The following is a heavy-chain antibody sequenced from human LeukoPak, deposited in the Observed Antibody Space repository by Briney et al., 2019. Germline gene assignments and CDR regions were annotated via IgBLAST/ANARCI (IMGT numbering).Heavy chain of an antibody. Sequence: PGGSLRLSCAASGFTFSSYAMHWVRQAPGKGLEWVAVISYDGSNKYYADSVKGRFTISRDNSKNTLYLQMNSLRAEDTAVYYCARDNCGGDCYHGVSNYYYYYGMDVWGQGTTVTVSS. CDR3: ARDNCGGDCYHGVSNYYYYYGMDV. J-gene: IGHJ6*02. CDR2: ISYDGSNK. D-gene: IGHD2-21*02. CDR1: GFTFSSYA. V-gene: IGHV3-30-3*01.